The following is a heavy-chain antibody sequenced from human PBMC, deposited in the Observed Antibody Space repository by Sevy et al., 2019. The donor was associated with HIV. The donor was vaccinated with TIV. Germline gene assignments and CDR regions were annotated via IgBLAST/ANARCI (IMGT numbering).Heavy chain of an antibody. CDR2: ISAYNGNT. V-gene: IGHV1-18*04. CDR3: ARANYYGSGSYYRRYYMDV. CDR1: GYTFTSYG. J-gene: IGHJ6*03. D-gene: IGHD3-10*01. Sequence: ASVKVSCKASGYTFTSYGISWVRQAPGQGLEWMGWISAYNGNTNYAQTLQGRVTMTTDTSTSTAYMELRSLRSDDTAVYYCARANYYGSGSYYRRYYMDVWGKGTTVTVSS.